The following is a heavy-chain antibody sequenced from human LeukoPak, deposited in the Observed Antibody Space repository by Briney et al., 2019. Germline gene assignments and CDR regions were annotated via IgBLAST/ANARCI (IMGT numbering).Heavy chain of an antibody. V-gene: IGHV3-48*02. CDR1: GFTFSSFS. CDR3: GRDYSGSRTSIDF. CDR2: ISSDGSTI. D-gene: IGHD3-10*01. Sequence: GGALRVSCVASGFTFSSFSLNWVRQAPGKGVEWVSYISSDGSTIFYAGSLKGRFTMSRDKARNSLFLQMNSLRDDDTALYYCGRDYSGSRTSIDFWGQGALVTVSS. J-gene: IGHJ4*02.